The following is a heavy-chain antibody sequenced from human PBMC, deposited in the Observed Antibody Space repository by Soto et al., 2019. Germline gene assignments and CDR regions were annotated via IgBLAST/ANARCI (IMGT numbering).Heavy chain of an antibody. Sequence: QVQLVQSGAEVKKPGSSVKVSCKASGGTFSSYAISWVRQAPGQGLEWMGGIIPIFGTANYAQKFQGRVTLTADESTSTAYMELRSLRSDDTAGYYCARQGIVGATGWFDPWGQGTLVTVSS. CDR1: GGTFSSYA. CDR3: ARQGIVGATGWFDP. J-gene: IGHJ5*02. D-gene: IGHD1-26*01. V-gene: IGHV1-69*01. CDR2: IIPIFGTA.